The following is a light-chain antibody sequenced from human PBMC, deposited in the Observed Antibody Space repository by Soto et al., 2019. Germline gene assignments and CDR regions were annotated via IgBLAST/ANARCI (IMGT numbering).Light chain of an antibody. J-gene: IGKJ1*01. CDR2: WAS. CDR3: QQYFTSPWT. CDR1: QSILDRSKNKYY. V-gene: IGKV4-1*01. Sequence: DIVMTQSPDSLAVSLGERATFNCKSSQSILDRSKNKYYLAWYQRKSGQPPKLLIYWASLRESGVPDRFTGSGSGTDFTLTISSLQAEDVAVYYCQQYFTSPWTFGQGTKVEI.